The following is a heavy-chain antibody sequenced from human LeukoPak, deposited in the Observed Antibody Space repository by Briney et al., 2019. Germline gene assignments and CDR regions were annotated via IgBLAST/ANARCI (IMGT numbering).Heavy chain of an antibody. CDR1: GGSISSYY. V-gene: IGHV4-59*01. J-gene: IGHJ3*02. CDR2: IYYSGST. Sequence: SETLSLTCTVSGGSISSYYWSWIRQPPGKGLEWIGYIYYSGSTNYNPSSKSRVTISVDTSKNQFSLKLSSGAAAATAVYYCARGRQLVLGLDAFDIWGQGTMVTVSS. CDR3: ARGRQLVLGLDAFDI. D-gene: IGHD6-6*01.